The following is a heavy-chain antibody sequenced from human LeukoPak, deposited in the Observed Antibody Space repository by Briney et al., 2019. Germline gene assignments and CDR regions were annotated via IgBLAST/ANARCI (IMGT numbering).Heavy chain of an antibody. CDR1: GGSFSGYY. J-gene: IGHJ4*02. D-gene: IGHD1-26*01. Sequence: PSETLSLTCAVYGGSFSGYYWSWIRQPPGKGLEWIGEINHSGSTNYNPSLKSRVTISVDTSKNQFSLKLSSVTAADTAVYYCARRGGSYYRNDYWGQGTLVTVSS. CDR3: ARRGGSYYRNDY. CDR2: INHSGST. V-gene: IGHV4-34*01.